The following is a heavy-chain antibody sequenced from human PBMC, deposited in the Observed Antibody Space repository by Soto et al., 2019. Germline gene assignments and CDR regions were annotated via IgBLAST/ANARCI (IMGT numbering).Heavy chain of an antibody. CDR2: DYYSGIT. CDR1: GGSISSGGYY. Sequence: SETLSLTCTVSGGSISSGGYYWTWIRQHPGKGLEWIGYDYYSGITYYNPSLKSRVTISLDTSKNQFSLKLSSVTAADTAVYYCARGSSIAGLYYGMDVWGQGTTVTVSS. V-gene: IGHV4-31*03. J-gene: IGHJ6*02. D-gene: IGHD6-6*01. CDR3: ARGSSIAGLYYGMDV.